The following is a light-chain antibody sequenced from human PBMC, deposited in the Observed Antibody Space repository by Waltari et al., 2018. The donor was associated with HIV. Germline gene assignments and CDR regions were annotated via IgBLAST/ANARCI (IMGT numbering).Light chain of an antibody. J-gene: IGKJ2*01. Sequence: DIQMTQSPSSLSASVGDRVTITCRASKGISNYLAWYQQKPGKVPKLLIYAASTLQSGVPSRFSGSGSVTDFTLTISGLQPEDVATYYCQKYNSAPRTFGQGTKLEIK. CDR3: QKYNSAPRT. CDR2: AAS. CDR1: KGISNY. V-gene: IGKV1-27*01.